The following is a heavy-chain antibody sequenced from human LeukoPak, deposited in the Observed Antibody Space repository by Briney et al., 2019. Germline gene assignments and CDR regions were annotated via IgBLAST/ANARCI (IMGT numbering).Heavy chain of an antibody. CDR3: ARDLAAAGTIDP. CDR1: GGSISSYY. CDR2: IYHSGST. Sequence: SETLSLTCTVSGGSISSYYWSWIRQPPGKGLEWIGYIYHSGSTNYNPSLKSRATISEDTSKNQFSLKLSSVTAADTAVYYCARDLAAAGTIDPWDQGTLVTVSS. V-gene: IGHV4-59*01. D-gene: IGHD6-13*01. J-gene: IGHJ5*02.